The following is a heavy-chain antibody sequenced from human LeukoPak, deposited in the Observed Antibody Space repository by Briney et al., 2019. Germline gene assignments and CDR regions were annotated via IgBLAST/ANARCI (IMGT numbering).Heavy chain of an antibody. CDR1: GFTVSNNY. V-gene: IGHV3-66*01. J-gene: IGHJ4*02. CDR3: ARRYSSSWYVDY. D-gene: IGHD6-13*01. CDR2: IYGGGST. Sequence: PGGSLRLSCAASGFTVSNNYMSWVRQAPGKGLEWVSVIYGGGSTYYTDSVKGRFTISRDNSKNTLYLQMNTLRAEDTAVYYCARRYSSSWYVDYWGQGTLVTVSS.